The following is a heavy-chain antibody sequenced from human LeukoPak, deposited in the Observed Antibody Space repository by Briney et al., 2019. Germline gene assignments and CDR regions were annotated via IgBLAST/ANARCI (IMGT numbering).Heavy chain of an antibody. Sequence: ASVKVSCKASGYTFTSYGISWVRQAPGQGLEWMGWISAYNGNTNYAQKLQGRVTMTTDTSTSTAYMELRSLRSDDTAVYCCARDREARVVVVAATANWFDPWGQGTLVTVSS. D-gene: IGHD2-15*01. V-gene: IGHV1-18*01. CDR3: ARDREARVVVVAATANWFDP. CDR1: GYTFTSYG. J-gene: IGHJ5*02. CDR2: ISAYNGNT.